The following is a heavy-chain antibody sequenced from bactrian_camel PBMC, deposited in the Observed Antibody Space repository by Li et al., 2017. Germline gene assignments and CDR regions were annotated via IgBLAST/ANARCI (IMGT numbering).Heavy chain of an antibody. CDR1: RATFSRSY. D-gene: IGHD2*01. CDR2: ICSDGINT. J-gene: IGHJ4*01. V-gene: IGHV3-2*01. Sequence: QLVESGGDLVQPGGSLRVSCAASRATFSRSYMSWVRQAPGKGLEWVSSICSDGINTYYADSVKDRFTISRDNAKNMVYLQMNSLKPDDTAMYYCAADKWYSGSCDVGRQWDVYDYWGRGTQVTVS. CDR3: AADKWYSGSCDVGRQWDVYDY.